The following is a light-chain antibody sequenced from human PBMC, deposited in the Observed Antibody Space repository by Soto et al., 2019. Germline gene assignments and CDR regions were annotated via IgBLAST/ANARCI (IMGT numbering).Light chain of an antibody. CDR1: QSVFSD. CDR2: GGS. CDR3: QQYNNWPRT. V-gene: IGKV3-15*01. Sequence: EIVMTQSPATLSLSPGERATLSCRATQSVFSDLAWYQQKSGQAPRLLIYGGSTRATGIPARFSASGSRTEFTLTINSLQSEDFAVYYCQQYNNWPRTFGQGTKVDIK. J-gene: IGKJ1*01.